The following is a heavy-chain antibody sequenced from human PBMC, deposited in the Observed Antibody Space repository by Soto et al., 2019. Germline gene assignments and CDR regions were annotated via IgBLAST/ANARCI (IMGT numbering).Heavy chain of an antibody. V-gene: IGHV4-38-2*02. CDR3: ARDFRTGYFDY. CDR1: GYSISSGYY. D-gene: IGHD1-1*01. J-gene: IGHJ4*02. CDR2: IYHSGST. Sequence: SETLSLTCAVSGYSISSGYYWGWIRQPPGKGLEWIGSIYHSGSTYYNPSLKSRVTISVDTSKNQLSLKLSSVTAADTAVYYCARDFRTGYFDYWGQGTLVTVSS.